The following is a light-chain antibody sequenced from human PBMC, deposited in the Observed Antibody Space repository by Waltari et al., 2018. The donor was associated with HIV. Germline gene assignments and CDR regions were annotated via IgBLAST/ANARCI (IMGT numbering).Light chain of an antibody. Sequence: EIVLTQSPATLSLYTGERATLSCRASQSVSSYFAWYQQKPGQAPRLLIYDASNRATGIPARFSGSGSGTDFTLTISSLEPEDFAVYYCQQRSNWSYSFGQGTKLEIK. CDR2: DAS. J-gene: IGKJ2*03. CDR1: QSVSSY. CDR3: QQRSNWSYS. V-gene: IGKV3-11*01.